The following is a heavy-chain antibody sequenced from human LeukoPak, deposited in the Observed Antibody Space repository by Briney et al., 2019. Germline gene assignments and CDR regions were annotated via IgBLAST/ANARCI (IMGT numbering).Heavy chain of an antibody. CDR1: GFTFSSYG. CDR3: ARGYRGYDPFDY. J-gene: IGHJ4*02. D-gene: IGHD5-12*01. Sequence: PGGSLRLSCAASGFTFSSYGMHWVRQAPGKGLEWVAIIWYDGSNKYYADSVKGRFTISRDNSKNTLYLQMNSLRAEDTAVYYCARGYRGYDPFDYWGQGTLVTVSS. CDR2: IWYDGSNK. V-gene: IGHV3-33*01.